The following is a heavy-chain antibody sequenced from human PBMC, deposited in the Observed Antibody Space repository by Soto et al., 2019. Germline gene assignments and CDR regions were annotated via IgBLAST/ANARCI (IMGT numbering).Heavy chain of an antibody. V-gene: IGHV4-30-4*01. CDR3: AREMATMQFDY. CDR1: GGSISSGDHY. Sequence: PSETLSLTCTVSGGSISSGDHYWTWIRRPPGKGLEWIGYIHYSGSAYYNPSLKSRVTISVDTSKKQFSLRLSPVTAADTAVYYCAREMATMQFDYWGQGALVTVSS. CDR2: IHYSGSA. J-gene: IGHJ4*02.